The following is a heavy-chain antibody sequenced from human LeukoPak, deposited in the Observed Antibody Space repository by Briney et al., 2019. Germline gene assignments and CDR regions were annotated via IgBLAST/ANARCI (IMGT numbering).Heavy chain of an antibody. CDR3: ARVYVTVVRGSWFDP. V-gene: IGHV4-39*01. CDR1: GGSVSSSNHH. J-gene: IGHJ5*02. CDR2: FFSTGRT. D-gene: IGHD3-10*01. Sequence: SETLSLTCNVSGGSVSSSNHHWAWIRQSPGMGLEWVGTFFSTGRTSQNPDPSLKGRVTLSVDTSRNQFSLKLRSVTAADTAVYYCARVYVTVVRGSWFDPWGQGTLVTVSS.